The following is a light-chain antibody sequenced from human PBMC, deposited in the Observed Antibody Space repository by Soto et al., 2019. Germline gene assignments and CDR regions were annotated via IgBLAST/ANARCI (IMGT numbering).Light chain of an antibody. J-gene: IGKJ5*01. Sequence: EIVLTQSPATLSLSPGERATLSCRTSQSVSNYLAWYQQKPGQAPRLLIYGASTRATGIPARFSGSGSGTEFTLTISSLEPEDFAVYYCQQRSSWITFGQGTRLEIK. CDR1: QSVSNY. CDR3: QQRSSWIT. CDR2: GAS. V-gene: IGKV3-11*01.